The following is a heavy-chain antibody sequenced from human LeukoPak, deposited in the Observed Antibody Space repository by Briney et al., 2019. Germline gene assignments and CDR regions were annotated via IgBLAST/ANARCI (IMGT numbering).Heavy chain of an antibody. CDR1: GYTFTSYG. D-gene: IGHD6-19*01. CDR3: ARVKSPGGAVAGTFDY. V-gene: IGHV1-18*01. CDR2: ISAYNGNT. Sequence: ASVKVSCKASGYTFTSYGISWVRQAPGQGLEWMGWISAYNGNTNYAQKLQGRVTVTTDTSTSTAYMELRSLRSDDTAVYYCARVKSPGGAVAGTFDYWGQGTLVTVSS. J-gene: IGHJ4*02.